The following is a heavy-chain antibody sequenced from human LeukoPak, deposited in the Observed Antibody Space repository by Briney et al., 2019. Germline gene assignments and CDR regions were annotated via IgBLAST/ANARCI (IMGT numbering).Heavy chain of an antibody. CDR1: GFTFSSYA. CDR3: ARARSGLFDY. J-gene: IGHJ4*02. V-gene: IGHV3-64*01. CDR2: ISSNGGST. D-gene: IGHD2-15*01. Sequence: GGSLRLSCAASGFTFSSYAMHWVRQAPGKGLEYVSAISSNGGSTYYASSVKGRFTISRDNSKNTLYLQMGSLRAEDMAVYYCARARSGLFDYWGQGTLVTVSS.